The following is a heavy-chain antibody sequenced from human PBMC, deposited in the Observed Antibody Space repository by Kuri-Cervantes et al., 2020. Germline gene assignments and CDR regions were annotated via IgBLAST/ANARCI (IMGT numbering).Heavy chain of an antibody. CDR2: IHWGGDT. CDR3: VRHSTGWYHFDH. J-gene: IGHJ4*01. V-gene: IGHV4-38-2*02. Sequence: SETLSLTCTVSGFSISRGYFWGWIRQPPEKGLEWIGNIHWGGDTYFNPSLESRVTISVDSSTNEFSLKLNSVTAADTAVYYCVRHSTGWYHFDHWGHGTLVTVSS. CDR1: GFSISRGYF. D-gene: IGHD6-19*01.